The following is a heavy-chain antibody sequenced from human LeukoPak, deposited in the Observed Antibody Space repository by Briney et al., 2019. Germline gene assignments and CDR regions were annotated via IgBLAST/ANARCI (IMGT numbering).Heavy chain of an antibody. J-gene: IGHJ6*03. D-gene: IGHD5-18*01. Sequence: SETPSLTCAVYGGSFSGYYWSWIRQPPGKGLEWIGEIIHSGSTNYNPSLKSRVTISVDTSKNQFSLKLSSVTAADTAVYYCARGRGGYSYDNYYYDYMDVWGKGTTVTVSS. CDR1: GGSFSGYY. CDR2: IIHSGST. CDR3: ARGRGGYSYDNYYYDYMDV. V-gene: IGHV4-34*01.